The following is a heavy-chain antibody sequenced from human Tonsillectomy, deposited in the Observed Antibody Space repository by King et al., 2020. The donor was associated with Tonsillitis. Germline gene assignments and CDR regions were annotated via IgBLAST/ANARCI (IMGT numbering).Heavy chain of an antibody. D-gene: IGHD3-10*01. CDR1: GGSISSYY. CDR3: ARVDYYGSGSFDK. Sequence: QLQESGPGLVKPSETLSLTCTVSGGSISSYYWSWIRQPPGKGLEWIGYLYYSGSTSYNPSLKSRVTISVDTSKNQLSLKLSSVTAADTAVYYCARVDYYGSGSFDKWGQGTLVTVSS. CDR2: LYYSGST. J-gene: IGHJ4*02. V-gene: IGHV4-59*01.